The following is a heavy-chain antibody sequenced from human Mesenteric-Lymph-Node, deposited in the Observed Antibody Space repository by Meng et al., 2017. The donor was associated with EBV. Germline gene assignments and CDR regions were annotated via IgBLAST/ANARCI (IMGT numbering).Heavy chain of an antibody. J-gene: IGHJ4*02. CDR1: GYTFTSYG. V-gene: IGHV1-18*01. D-gene: IGHD1-26*01. CDR3: ARDHGGKYYY. Sequence: QVQLVVPGCEVKKPGASVNVSCKASGYTFTSYGISWVRQAPGQGLEWMGWISAYNGDTKYAQKVQDRVTMTTDTSTSTVYMELRSLGSDDTAVYYCARDHGGKYYYWGQGTLVTVSS. CDR2: ISAYNGDT.